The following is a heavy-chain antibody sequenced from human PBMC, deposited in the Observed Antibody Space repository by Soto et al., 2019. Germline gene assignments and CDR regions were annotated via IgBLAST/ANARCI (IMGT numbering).Heavy chain of an antibody. V-gene: IGHV1-69*01. CDR2: IIPIFGTA. J-gene: IGHJ4*02. Sequence: QVQLVQSGADVKKPGSSVKVSCKASGGTFSSYAISWVRQAPGQGLEWMGGIIPIFGTANYAQKFQGRVTITADESTSTAYMELSSLRSEDTALYYCATKGYSYGWLDYWGQGTLVTVSS. D-gene: IGHD5-18*01. CDR3: ATKGYSYGWLDY. CDR1: GGTFSSYA.